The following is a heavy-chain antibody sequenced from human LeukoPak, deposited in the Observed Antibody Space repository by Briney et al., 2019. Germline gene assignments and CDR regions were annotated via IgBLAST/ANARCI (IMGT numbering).Heavy chain of an antibody. V-gene: IGHV1-69*04. CDR2: IIPILGIA. Sequence: SVKVSCKASGGTFTSYAISWVRQAPGQGLEWMGRIIPILGIANYAQKFQGRVTITADKSTSTAYMELSSLRSEDTAVYYCARDYYDSSGYSDYWGQGTRVSVSS. CDR3: ARDYYDSSGYSDY. D-gene: IGHD3-22*01. J-gene: IGHJ4*02. CDR1: GGTFTSYA.